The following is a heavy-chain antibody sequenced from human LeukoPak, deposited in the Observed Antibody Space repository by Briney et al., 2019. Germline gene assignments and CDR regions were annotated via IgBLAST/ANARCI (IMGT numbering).Heavy chain of an antibody. D-gene: IGHD6-25*01. J-gene: IGHJ4*02. CDR3: ASQDPAGYYFDS. CDR2: IYYTGNT. CDR1: GGSISSYY. V-gene: IGHV4-59*01. Sequence: PSETLSLTCTVSGGSISSYYWSWIRQPPGKGLEWIGYIYYTGNTNHNPSLKSRVTISVDTSKNQFSLKLTSVTAADTAVYYCASQDPAGYYFDSWGQGTLVTVPS.